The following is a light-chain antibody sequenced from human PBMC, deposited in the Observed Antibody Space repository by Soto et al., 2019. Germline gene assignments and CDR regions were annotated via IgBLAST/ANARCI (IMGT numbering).Light chain of an antibody. Sequence: EIVLTQFPGTLSLSPGERATLACRASETIGYKYVAWYQQKPGLAPTLLMYDASTRAPGIPDRFSGSGSGTDFPLNISRLEPGDFAVYYCQQYDTSDTLGPGTKLEI. J-gene: IGKJ2*01. CDR1: ETIGYKY. CDR3: QQYDTSDT. V-gene: IGKV3-20*01. CDR2: DAS.